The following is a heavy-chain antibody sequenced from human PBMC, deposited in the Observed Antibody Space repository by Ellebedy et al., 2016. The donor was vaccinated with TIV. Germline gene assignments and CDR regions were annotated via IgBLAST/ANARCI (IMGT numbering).Heavy chain of an antibody. CDR3: AKDSGMSGWTFDY. Sequence: PGGSLRLSCAASGFTFSNAWMSWVRQAPGKGLEWVGRIKSKTDGGTTDYAAPVKGRFTISRDDSKNTLYLQMNSLGGEDTAVYYCAKDSGMSGWTFDYWGQGTLVTVSS. J-gene: IGHJ4*02. CDR2: IKSKTDGGTT. CDR1: GFTFSNAW. D-gene: IGHD6-19*01. V-gene: IGHV3-15*01.